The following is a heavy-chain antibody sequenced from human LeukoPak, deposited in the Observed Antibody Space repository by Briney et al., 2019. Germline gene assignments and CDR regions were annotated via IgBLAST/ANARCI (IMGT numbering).Heavy chain of an antibody. CDR2: IRYDGSNK. V-gene: IGHV3-30*02. CDR3: AKTQQLTLDY. CDR1: GFTFSSYG. J-gene: IGHJ4*02. Sequence: PGGSLRLSCAASGFTFSSYGMHWVRQAPGKGLEWVAFIRYDGSNKYYADSVKGRFTISRDNPKNTLYLQMNSLRAEDTAVYYCAKTQQLTLDYWGQGTLVTVSS. D-gene: IGHD6-13*01.